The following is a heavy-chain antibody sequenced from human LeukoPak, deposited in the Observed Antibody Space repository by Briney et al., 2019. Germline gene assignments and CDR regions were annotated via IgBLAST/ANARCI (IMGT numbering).Heavy chain of an antibody. D-gene: IGHD5-18*01. Sequence: SSETLSLTCAVSGASFSGYFWNWIRQSPEKGLEWIGEIKYDGTTNYNPSLTSRVTMSIDKATNQFHLKVTSLTAADTAVYYCARGSAMVLRRGRRPYYFDYWGQGTLVTVSS. CDR2: IKYDGTT. V-gene: IGHV4-34*01. J-gene: IGHJ4*02. CDR1: GASFSGYF. CDR3: ARGSAMVLRRGRRPYYFDY.